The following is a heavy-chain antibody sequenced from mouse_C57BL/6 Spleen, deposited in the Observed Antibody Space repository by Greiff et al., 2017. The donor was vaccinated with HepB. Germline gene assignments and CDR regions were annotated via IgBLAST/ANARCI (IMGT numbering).Heavy chain of an antibody. D-gene: IGHD1-1*01. J-gene: IGHJ2*01. CDR2: IDPSDSYT. Sequence: QVQLQQSGAELVMPGASVKLSCKASGYTFTSYWMHWVKQRPGQGLEWIGEIDPSDSYTNYNQKFKGKSTLTADQSSSTAYMQLSSLTSEDSAVYYCARYGRRALYFDYWGQGTTLTVSS. CDR1: GYTFTSYW. V-gene: IGHV1-69*01. CDR3: ARYGRRALYFDY.